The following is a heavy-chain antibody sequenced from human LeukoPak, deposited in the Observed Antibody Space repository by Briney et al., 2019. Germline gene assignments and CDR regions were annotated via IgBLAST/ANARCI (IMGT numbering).Heavy chain of an antibody. CDR1: GGTFRSFA. Sequence: GASVKVSCKASGGTFRSFAISWVRQAPGQVLEWMGWISAYNGNTNYAQKLQGRVTMTTDTSTSTAYMELRSLRSDDTAVYYCARDSSGYDWGQGTLVTVSS. J-gene: IGHJ4*02. CDR3: ARDSSGYD. CDR2: ISAYNGNT. V-gene: IGHV1-18*01. D-gene: IGHD6-19*01.